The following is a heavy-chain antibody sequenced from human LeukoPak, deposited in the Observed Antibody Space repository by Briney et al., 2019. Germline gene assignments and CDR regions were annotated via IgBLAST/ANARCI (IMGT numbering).Heavy chain of an antibody. D-gene: IGHD1-26*01. CDR1: GGSISSYY. CDR2: IYYSGST. CDR3: ARVGKWELPGLCYYYMDV. J-gene: IGHJ6*03. Sequence: PSETLSLTCTVSGGSISSYYWSWIRQPPGKGLEWIGYIYYSGSTNYNPSLKSRVTISVDTSKNQFSLKLSSVTAADTAVYYCARVGKWELPGLCYYYMDVWGKGTTVTVSS. V-gene: IGHV4-59*01.